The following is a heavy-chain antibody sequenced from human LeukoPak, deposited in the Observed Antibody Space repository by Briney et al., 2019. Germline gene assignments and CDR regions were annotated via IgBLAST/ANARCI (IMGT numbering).Heavy chain of an antibody. CDR3: ARARSQGIAAAGTLHYYYGMDV. D-gene: IGHD6-13*01. J-gene: IGHJ6*02. Sequence: ASVKVSCKASGYTFTSYYMHWVRQAPGQGLEWMGIINPSGGSTSYAQKFQGRVTMTRDTSTSTVYMELSSLRSEDTAVYYCARARSQGIAAAGTLHYYYGMDVWGQGTTVTVSS. CDR1: GYTFTSYY. V-gene: IGHV1-46*01. CDR2: INPSGGST.